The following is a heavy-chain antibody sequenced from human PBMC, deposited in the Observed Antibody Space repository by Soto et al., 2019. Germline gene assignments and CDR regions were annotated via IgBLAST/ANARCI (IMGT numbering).Heavy chain of an antibody. D-gene: IGHD6-13*01. J-gene: IGHJ4*02. V-gene: IGHV5-51*01. CDR1: GYSFTSYW. CDR3: ARSRERGIAAAGLDY. Sequence: GESLKISCKGSGYSFTSYWIGWVRQMPGKGLEWMGIIYPGDSDTRYSPSFQGQVTISADKSISTAYLQWSSLKASDTAMYYCARSRERGIAAAGLDYWGQGTLXTVSS. CDR2: IYPGDSDT.